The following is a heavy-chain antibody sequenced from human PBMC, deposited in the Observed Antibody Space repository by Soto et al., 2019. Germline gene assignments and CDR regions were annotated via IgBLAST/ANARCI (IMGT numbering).Heavy chain of an antibody. CDR3: TIITMVRGVKGS. CDR1: GFTFSNAW. CDR2: IKSKTDGGTT. D-gene: IGHD3-10*01. V-gene: IGHV3-15*01. J-gene: IGHJ4*02. Sequence: GGSLRLSCAASGFTFSNAWMSWVRQAPGKGLEWVGRIKSKTDGGTTDYAAPVKGRFTISRDDSKNTLYLQMNSLKTEDTAVYYCTIITMVRGVKGSWGQGTLVTVSS.